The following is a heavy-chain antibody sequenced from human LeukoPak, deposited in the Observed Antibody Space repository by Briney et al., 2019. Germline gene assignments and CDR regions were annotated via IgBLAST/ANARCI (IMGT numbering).Heavy chain of an antibody. CDR3: AKDPFNYGPFDS. J-gene: IGHJ4*02. CDR1: GLNFNNYA. D-gene: IGHD3-10*01. Sequence: PGRSLRLSCAMSGLNFNNYALTWVRQAAGKGLEWVSAISDSGGSTYYADSVKGRFTISRDNSKNTLYLQMNSLRAEDTAVYYCAKDPFNYGPFDSWGQGTLVTVSS. V-gene: IGHV3-23*01. CDR2: ISDSGGST.